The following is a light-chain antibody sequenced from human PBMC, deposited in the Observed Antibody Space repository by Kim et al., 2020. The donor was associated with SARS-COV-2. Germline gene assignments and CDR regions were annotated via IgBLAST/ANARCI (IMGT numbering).Light chain of an antibody. V-gene: IGKV1-27*01. J-gene: IGKJ3*01. CDR2: AAS. CDR1: QDIKNY. CDR3: QKYNSVPYT. Sequence: DIQMTQSPSSLSGSVGDRVRINCWASQDIKNYLAWYQQKPGKVPNILIYAASTLQSGVPSRFSGSGYGTDFTLTISSLQPEDVATYYCQKYNSVPYTFGPGTKVDIK.